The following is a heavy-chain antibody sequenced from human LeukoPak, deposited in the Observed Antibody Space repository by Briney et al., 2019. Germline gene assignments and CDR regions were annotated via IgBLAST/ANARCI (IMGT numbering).Heavy chain of an antibody. J-gene: IGHJ4*02. CDR2: ITGSGGST. D-gene: IGHD1-26*01. CDR1: GFTFSSYA. CDR3: ARWRGTSRDAGDY. Sequence: PGGSLRLSCAASGFTFSSYAMGWVRQAPGKGLEWVSAITGSGGSTYYADSVKGRFTISRDNAKNSLYLQMNSLRAEDTAVYYCARWRGTSRDAGDYWGQGTLVTVSS. V-gene: IGHV3-23*01.